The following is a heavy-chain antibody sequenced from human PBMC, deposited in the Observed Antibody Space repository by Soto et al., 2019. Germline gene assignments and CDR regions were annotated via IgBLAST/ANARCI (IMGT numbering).Heavy chain of an antibody. CDR1: GFTFSNAC. CDR3: TTGTWIQLWLADY. V-gene: IGHV3-15*01. D-gene: IGHD5-18*01. Sequence: GGSLRLSCAASGFTFSNACMSWVRQAPGKGLEWVGHIKSKTDGGTTDYVAPVKGRFTISRDDSKNTLYLQMNSLKTEDTAVYYCTTGTWIQLWLADYWGQGTLVTVSS. J-gene: IGHJ4*02. CDR2: IKSKTDGGTT.